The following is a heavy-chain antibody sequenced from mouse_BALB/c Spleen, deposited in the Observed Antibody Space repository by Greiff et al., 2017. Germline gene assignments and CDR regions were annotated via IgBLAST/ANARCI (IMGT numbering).Heavy chain of an antibody. J-gene: IGHJ3*01. V-gene: IGHV5-9-3*01. Sequence: EVQLVESGGGLVKPGGSLKLSCAASGFTFSSYAMSWVRQTPEKRLEWVATISSGGSYTYYPDSVKGRFTISRDNAKNTLYLQMSSLRSEDTAMYYCARHEEMAYWGQGTLVTVSA. CDR1: GFTFSSYA. CDR2: ISSGGSYT. CDR3: ARHEEMAY.